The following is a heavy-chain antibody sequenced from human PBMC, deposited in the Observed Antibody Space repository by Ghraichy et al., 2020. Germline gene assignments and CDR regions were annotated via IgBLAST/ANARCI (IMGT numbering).Heavy chain of an antibody. Sequence: GGSLSLSCAASGFTFSSYAMSWVRQAPGKGLEWVSAISGSGGSTYYADSVKGRFTISSDNSKNTLYLQMNSLRAEDTAVYYCAKDRSGSYYMDAFDIWGQGKMVTVSA. CDR2: ISGSGGST. CDR3: AKDRSGSYYMDAFDI. V-gene: IGHV3-23*01. CDR1: GFTFSSYA. D-gene: IGHD1-26*01. J-gene: IGHJ3*02.